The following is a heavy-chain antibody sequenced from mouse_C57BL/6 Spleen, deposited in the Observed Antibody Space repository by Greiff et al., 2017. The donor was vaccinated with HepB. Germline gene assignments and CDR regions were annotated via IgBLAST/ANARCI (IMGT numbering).Heavy chain of an antibody. D-gene: IGHD3-1*01. J-gene: IGHJ3*01. Sequence: EVHLVDSGGGLVQPGASLRLSCAASGFTFTDAHMSWVRQPPGKALEWLALIRNKANGYTTEHTASVKGRFTISRDNSQNILYLQMNTLRAEDSATYYCVKAVSNGKGYTWFAYWGQGTLVTVSA. CDR1: GFTFTDAH. CDR2: IRNKANGYTT. V-gene: IGHV7-4*01. CDR3: VKAVSNGKGYTWFAY.